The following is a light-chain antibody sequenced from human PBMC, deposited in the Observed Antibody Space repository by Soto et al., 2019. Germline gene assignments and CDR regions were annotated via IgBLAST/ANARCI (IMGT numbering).Light chain of an antibody. CDR1: QSVSSTY. J-gene: IGKJ2*01. Sequence: EIVLTQSPGTLSLSPGERATLSCRASQSVSSTYLAWYQQKPGQAPRLLLYGASSRATGIPDRFSGSGSGTVFTLTISRLEPEDFAVYYCQQYGSSPPYTFGQGTKLEIK. CDR2: GAS. CDR3: QQYGSSPPYT. V-gene: IGKV3-20*01.